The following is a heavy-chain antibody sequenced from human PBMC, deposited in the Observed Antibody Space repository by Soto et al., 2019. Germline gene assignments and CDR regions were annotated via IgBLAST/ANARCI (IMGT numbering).Heavy chain of an antibody. Sequence: QVQLVQSGAEVKKPGSSVKVSCKASGGTFSSYAISWVRQAPGQGLEWMGGIIPIFGTANYAQKFQGRVTITADESTSTAYMELSRLRSEDTAVYYCARAKSITMVRGLYDACDIWCQGTMVTVSS. D-gene: IGHD3-10*01. V-gene: IGHV1-69*01. CDR3: ARAKSITMVRGLYDACDI. J-gene: IGHJ3*02. CDR2: IIPIFGTA. CDR1: GGTFSSYA.